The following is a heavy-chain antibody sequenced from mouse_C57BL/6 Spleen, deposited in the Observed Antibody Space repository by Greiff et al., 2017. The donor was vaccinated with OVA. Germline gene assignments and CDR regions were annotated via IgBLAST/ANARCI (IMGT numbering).Heavy chain of an antibody. J-gene: IGHJ4*01. CDR3: TRAGLPSYYYAMDY. Sequence: EVHLVESGEGLVKPGGSLKLSCAASGFTFSSYAMSWVRQTPEKRLEWVAYISSGGDYIYYADTVKGRFTISRDNARNTLYLQMSSLKSEDTAMYYCTRAGLPSYYYAMDYWGQGTSVTVSS. V-gene: IGHV5-9-1*02. CDR2: ISSGGDYI. D-gene: IGHD2-2*01. CDR1: GFTFSSYA.